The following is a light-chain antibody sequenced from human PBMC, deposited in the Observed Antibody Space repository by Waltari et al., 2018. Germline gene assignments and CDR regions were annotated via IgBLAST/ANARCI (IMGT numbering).Light chain of an antibody. J-gene: IGKJ4*01. Sequence: DIQMTQSPSTLSASVGDKVTITCRSSQRLTNWLAWYQQKPGKAPTLLIAEASTVESGVPSRFSGSGSGAEFTLTISSLQPDDFATYYCQMYTTYSQTFGGGTKVEMK. CDR2: EAS. V-gene: IGKV1-5*03. CDR3: QMYTTYSQT. CDR1: QRLTNW.